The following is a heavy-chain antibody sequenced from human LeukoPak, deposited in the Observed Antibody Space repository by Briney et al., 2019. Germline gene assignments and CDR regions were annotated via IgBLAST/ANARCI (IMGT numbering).Heavy chain of an antibody. D-gene: IGHD2-15*01. CDR2: IIPIFGTA. CDR1: GGTFSSYA. V-gene: IGHV1-69*01. J-gene: IGHJ1*01. CDR3: ARDWGLYCSGGSCYSGYFQH. Sequence: SVKVSCKASGGTFSSYAISWVRPAPGQGLEWVGGIIPIFGTANYAQKFQGRVTITADESTSTAYMELSSLRSEDTAVYYCARDWGLYCSGGSCYSGYFQHWGQGTLVTVSS.